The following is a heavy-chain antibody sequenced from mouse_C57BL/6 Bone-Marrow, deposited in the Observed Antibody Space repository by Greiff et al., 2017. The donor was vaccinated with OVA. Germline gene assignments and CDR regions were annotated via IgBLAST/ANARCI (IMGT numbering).Heavy chain of an antibody. CDR3: TRLLDAMDY. Sequence: EVKVVESGEGLVKPGGSLKLSCAASGFTFSSYAMSWVRQTPEKRLAWVAYISSGGDYIYYADTVKGRFTISRDNARNTLYLQRSSLKSEDTAMYYCTRLLDAMDYWGQGTSVTVSS. V-gene: IGHV5-9-1*02. CDR2: ISSGGDYI. J-gene: IGHJ4*01. D-gene: IGHD2-1*01. CDR1: GFTFSSYA.